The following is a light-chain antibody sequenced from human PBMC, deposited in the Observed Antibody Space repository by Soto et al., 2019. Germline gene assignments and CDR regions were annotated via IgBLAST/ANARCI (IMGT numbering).Light chain of an antibody. Sequence: DIPMTQSPSSLSASVGDRVTITCRASRGINIYLNWYQQKPGKAPTLVIYAASNLQSGVPSRFSGDGVGTHFTLTISSLQPEDLATYHCQQSHTSPFTFGQGTRLEMK. CDR2: AAS. CDR1: RGINIY. V-gene: IGKV1-39*01. J-gene: IGKJ5*01. CDR3: QQSHTSPFT.